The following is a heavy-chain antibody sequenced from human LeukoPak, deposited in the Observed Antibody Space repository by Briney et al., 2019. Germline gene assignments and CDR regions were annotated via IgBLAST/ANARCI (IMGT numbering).Heavy chain of an antibody. CDR2: ISGSGGST. Sequence: GGSLRLSCAVSGFTFSSYAMSWARQAPGKGLEWVSAISGSGGSTYYADSVKGRFTISRDNSKKTLYLQMNSLRAEDTAVYYCAKKAAVAGNWFDPWGQGTLVTVSS. CDR3: AKKAAVAGNWFDP. V-gene: IGHV3-23*01. CDR1: GFTFSSYA. J-gene: IGHJ5*02. D-gene: IGHD6-19*01.